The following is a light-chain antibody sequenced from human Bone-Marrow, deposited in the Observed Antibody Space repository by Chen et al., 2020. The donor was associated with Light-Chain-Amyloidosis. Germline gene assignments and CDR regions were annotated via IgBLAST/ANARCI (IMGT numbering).Light chain of an antibody. Sequence: DIQMTQSPSSLSASVGDKVTITCRASQNIGNYLNWYQQKPGKAPKFLISAASSLQSGVPSRFSDSESGTDFTLTISSLEPEDFATYFCQRCYSTPRTFGGGTNVEIK. J-gene: IGKJ4*01. CDR2: AAS. V-gene: IGKV1-39*01. CDR3: QRCYSTPRT. CDR1: QNIGNY.